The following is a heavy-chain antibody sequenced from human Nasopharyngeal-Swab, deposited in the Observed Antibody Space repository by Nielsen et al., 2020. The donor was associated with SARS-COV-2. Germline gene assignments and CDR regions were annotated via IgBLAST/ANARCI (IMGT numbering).Heavy chain of an antibody. CDR3: ARSTYYFGAGSSYNYYFDN. CDR2: IYYSVKP. CDR1: GDSITASY. Sequence: SETLSPTCTLSGDSITASYWSWIRQPPGKGLEWIAYIYYSVKPTYHPSLKSRLTMSLDMSKNQINLNLRSVTAADTAVYFCARSTYYFGAGSSYNYYFDNWGQGTLVTVSS. D-gene: IGHD3-10*01. J-gene: IGHJ4*02. V-gene: IGHV4-59*08.